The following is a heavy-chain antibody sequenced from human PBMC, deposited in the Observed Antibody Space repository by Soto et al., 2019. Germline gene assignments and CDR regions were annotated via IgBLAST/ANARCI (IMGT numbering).Heavy chain of an antibody. CDR1: GYSFTTYG. V-gene: IGHV1-18*01. D-gene: IGHD2-8*01. CDR3: AKNGHPPYYYYGMNV. J-gene: IGHJ6*02. Sequence: QGLLVQSGAEVKQPGASVKVSCKASGYSFTTYGISWVRQAPGQGLEWMGWISGYNGDTNNAQKFQDRVTMTIDRSTTTAYLELRSLTSDDTAVYYCAKNGHPPYYYYGMNVSGQGTTVTVSS. CDR2: ISGYNGDT.